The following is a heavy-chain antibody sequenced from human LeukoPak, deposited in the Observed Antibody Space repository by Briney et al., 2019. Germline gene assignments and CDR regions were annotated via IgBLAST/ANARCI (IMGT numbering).Heavy chain of an antibody. Sequence: SETLSLTCAVYGGSFSGYYWSWIRQPPGKGLEWIGEINHSGSTNYNPSLKSRVTISVGTSKNQFSLKLSSVTAADTAVYYCARARAAIRFNYMDVWGKGTTVTVSS. CDR3: ARARAAIRFNYMDV. CDR2: INHSGST. CDR1: GGSFSGYY. J-gene: IGHJ6*03. V-gene: IGHV4-34*01. D-gene: IGHD3-16*01.